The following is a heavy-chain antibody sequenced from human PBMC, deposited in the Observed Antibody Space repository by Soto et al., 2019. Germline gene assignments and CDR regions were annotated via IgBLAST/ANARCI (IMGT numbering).Heavy chain of an antibody. V-gene: IGHV3-23*01. Sequence: GGSLRLRCAASGFNCSSQATSWVLQAPGKGLEWVSAISGIGGSTYYADSVKGRFTISRDNSKNTLYLQMNSLRAEHTAVYYCASVMVRGPWGQGTTVTVSS. CDR1: GFNCSSQA. J-gene: IGHJ6*02. D-gene: IGHD3-10*01. CDR2: ISGIGGST. CDR3: ASVMVRGP.